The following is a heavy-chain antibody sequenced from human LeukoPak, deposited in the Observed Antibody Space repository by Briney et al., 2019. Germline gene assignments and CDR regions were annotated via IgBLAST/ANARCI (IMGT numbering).Heavy chain of an antibody. CDR2: IYFSGNT. CDR3: ARDSDL. Sequence: SETLSLTCNVTNDSVHTYYWYWIRQSAETGLEWIGHIYFSGNTKYNPSLESRVTISLDRYNNRFSLSLTSVTAADTAVYYCARDSDLWGRGTLVTVSS. V-gene: IGHV4-4*08. J-gene: IGHJ2*01. CDR1: NDSVHTYY.